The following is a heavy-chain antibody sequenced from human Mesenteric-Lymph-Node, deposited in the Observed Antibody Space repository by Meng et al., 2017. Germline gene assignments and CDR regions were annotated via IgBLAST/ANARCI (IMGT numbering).Heavy chain of an antibody. Sequence: ETLSLTCTVSGGSISSSSYYWGWSRQPPGKGLEWIGSIYYSGSTYYNPSLKSRVTISVDTSKNQFSLKLSSVTAADTAVYYCARDDGSWYVIGFDYWGQGTLVTVSS. CDR1: GGSISSSSYY. CDR2: IYYSGST. J-gene: IGHJ4*02. V-gene: IGHV4-39*07. D-gene: IGHD6-13*01. CDR3: ARDDGSWYVIGFDY.